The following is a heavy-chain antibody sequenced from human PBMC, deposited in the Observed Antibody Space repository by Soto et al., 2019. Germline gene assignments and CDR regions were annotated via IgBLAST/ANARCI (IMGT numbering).Heavy chain of an antibody. D-gene: IGHD1-20*01. CDR3: ARDPGITGTTDAFDI. CDR2: ISSSSSTI. Sequence: GGSLRLSCAASGFTFSSYSMNWVRQAPGKGLEWVSYISSSSSTIYYADSVKGRFTISRDNAKNSLYLQMNSLRAEDTAVYYCARDPGITGTTDAFDIWGQGTMVTVSS. V-gene: IGHV3-48*01. J-gene: IGHJ3*02. CDR1: GFTFSSYS.